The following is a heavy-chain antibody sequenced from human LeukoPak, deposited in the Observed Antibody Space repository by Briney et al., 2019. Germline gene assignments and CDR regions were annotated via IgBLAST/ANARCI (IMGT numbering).Heavy chain of an antibody. J-gene: IGHJ4*02. D-gene: IGHD2-2*01. CDR1: GGSISSSSYY. V-gene: IGHV4-39*01. Sequence: SETLSLTCTVPGGSISSSSYYWGWIRQPPGKGLEWIGSIYYSGSTYYNPSLKSRVTISVDTSKNQFSLKLSSVTAADTAVYYCARHRVVPAAMVDYWGQGTLVTVSS. CDR2: IYYSGST. CDR3: ARHRVVPAAMVDY.